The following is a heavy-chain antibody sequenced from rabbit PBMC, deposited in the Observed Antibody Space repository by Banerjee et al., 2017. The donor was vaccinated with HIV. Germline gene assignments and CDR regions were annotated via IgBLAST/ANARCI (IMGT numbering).Heavy chain of an antibody. Sequence: QEQLEESGGDLVQPGGSLTLSCKASGFSLSSYSIGWVRQAPGKGLEWIGFIWSGGSTYYASWVNGRFSISRTSSTTVTLQMTSLTAADTATYFCARGGSYGSPLWGQGTLVTVS. CDR2: IWSGGST. D-gene: IGHD5-1*01. CDR3: ARGGSYGSPL. V-gene: IGHV1S45*01. CDR1: GFSLSSYS. J-gene: IGHJ4*01.